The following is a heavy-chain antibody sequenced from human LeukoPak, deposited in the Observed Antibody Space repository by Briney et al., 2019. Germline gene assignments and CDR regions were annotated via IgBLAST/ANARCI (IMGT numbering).Heavy chain of an antibody. CDR1: GFTFSSYS. D-gene: IGHD5-18*01. Sequence: PGGSLRLSCAASGFTFSSYSMNWVRQAPGRGLEWVSSISSSSSYIYYADSVKGRFTISRDNAKNSLYLQMNSLRAEDTAVYYCARVGYTATGNWFDPWGQGTLVTGSS. CDR3: ARVGYTATGNWFDP. J-gene: IGHJ5*02. V-gene: IGHV3-21*01. CDR2: ISSSSSYI.